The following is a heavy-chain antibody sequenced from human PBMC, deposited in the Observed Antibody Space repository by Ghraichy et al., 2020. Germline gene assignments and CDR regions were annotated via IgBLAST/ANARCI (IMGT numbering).Heavy chain of an antibody. CDR1: GYTFTSYD. CDR2: MNPNSGNT. J-gene: IGHJ6*02. V-gene: IGHV1-8*01. CDR3: ARGGGYEFLLCSSVYYGMDD. D-gene: IGHD5-12*01. Sequence: ASVKVSCKASGYTFTSYDINWVRQATGQGLEWMGWMNPNSGNTGYAQKFQGRVTMTRNTSISTAYMELSSLRSEDTAVYYCARGGGYEFLLCSSVYYGMDDWGQGYTISVSS.